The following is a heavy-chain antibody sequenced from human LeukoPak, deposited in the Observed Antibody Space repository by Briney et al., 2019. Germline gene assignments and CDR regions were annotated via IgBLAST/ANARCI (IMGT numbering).Heavy chain of an antibody. J-gene: IGHJ4*02. CDR2: ISSRSNYI. D-gene: IGHD2-15*01. V-gene: IGHV3-21*01. Sequence: GGSLRLSCVASGFTFSSYSMNWVRQAPGKGLEWVSSISSRSNYIYYADSVRGRFTISRDNAKNSLYLQMNSLRDEDTAVYYCARDQTPFYWGQGSLVTVSS. CDR3: ARDQTPFY. CDR1: GFTFSSYS.